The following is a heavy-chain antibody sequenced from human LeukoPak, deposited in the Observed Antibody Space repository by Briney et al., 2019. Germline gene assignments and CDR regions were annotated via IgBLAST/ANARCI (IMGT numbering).Heavy chain of an antibody. Sequence: RPGGSLRLSCAASGFSFNDYGMSWVRQAPGQGPEWVSGITWNGGSTDYAASVKGRFTISRDNAKNSLYLQMNSLRDEDTALYYCARGGGSIRHSYYYYVDVWGKGTSVTVSS. D-gene: IGHD2-15*01. V-gene: IGHV3-20*04. J-gene: IGHJ6*03. CDR2: ITWNGGST. CDR1: GFSFNDYG. CDR3: ARGGGSIRHSYYYYVDV.